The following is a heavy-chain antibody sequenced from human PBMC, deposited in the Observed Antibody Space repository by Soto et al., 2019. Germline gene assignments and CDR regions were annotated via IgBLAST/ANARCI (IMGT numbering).Heavy chain of an antibody. CDR1: GGTFSSHA. J-gene: IGHJ3*01. CDR2: IIPIVGTT. D-gene: IGHD3-10*01. CDR3: AGSYKYWSGTFDAFDV. Sequence: QVQLVQSGTEVKKPGSSVKVSCKASGGTFSSHAISWVRQAPGQGLEWRGGIIPIVGTTNYAQRLQGRVSITADESTSTAYMELSSLRSDDTAVYYCAGSYKYWSGTFDAFDVWGQGTMVTVSS. V-gene: IGHV1-69*01.